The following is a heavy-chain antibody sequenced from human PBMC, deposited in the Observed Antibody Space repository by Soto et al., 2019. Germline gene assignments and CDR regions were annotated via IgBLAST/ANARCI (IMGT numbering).Heavy chain of an antibody. D-gene: IGHD3-22*01. CDR3: AKDLLVVYSRMYAFDI. J-gene: IGHJ3*02. CDR1: GFTFSTYS. CDR2: ISGSGGST. Sequence: GGSLRLSCAASGFTFSTYSMNWARQAPGKGLEWVSAISGSGGSTYYADSVKGRFTISRDNSKNTLYLQMNSLRAEDTAVYYCAKDLLVVYSRMYAFDIWGQGTMVTVSS. V-gene: IGHV3-23*01.